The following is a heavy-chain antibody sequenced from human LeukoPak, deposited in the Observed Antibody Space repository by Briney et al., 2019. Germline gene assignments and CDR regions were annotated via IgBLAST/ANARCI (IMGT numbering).Heavy chain of an antibody. D-gene: IGHD5-18*01. CDR2: MNPNSGNT. J-gene: IGHJ4*02. Sequence: ASVKVSCKASGYTFTSYDINWVRQATGQGLEWMGWMNPNSGNTGYAQKFQGRVTITRNTSISTAYMELSSLRSEDTAVYYCARVDTAMASDYWGQGTLVTASS. V-gene: IGHV1-8*03. CDR3: ARVDTAMASDY. CDR1: GYTFTSYD.